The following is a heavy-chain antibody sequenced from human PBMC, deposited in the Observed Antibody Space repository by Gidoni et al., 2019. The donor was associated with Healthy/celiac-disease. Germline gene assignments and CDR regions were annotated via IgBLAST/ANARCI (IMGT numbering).Heavy chain of an antibody. CDR1: GGSFSGYY. D-gene: IGHD6-13*01. Sequence: QVQLQQWGAGLLKPSETLSLTCAVYGGSFSGYYWSWLRQPPGKGLEWFGEINHCGSTYYNPSLKSRVTISLDTSKNQFSLKLSSVTAADTAVYYCARCGYSSSWYDYYYMDVWGKGTTVTVSS. J-gene: IGHJ6*03. CDR2: INHCGST. CDR3: ARCGYSSSWYDYYYMDV. V-gene: IGHV4-34*01.